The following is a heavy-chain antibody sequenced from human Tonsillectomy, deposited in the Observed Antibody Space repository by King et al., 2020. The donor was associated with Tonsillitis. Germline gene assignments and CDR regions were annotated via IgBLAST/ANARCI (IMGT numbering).Heavy chain of an antibody. CDR1: GFTFSSYA. Sequence: VQLVESGGGLVQPGGSLRLSCAASGFTFSSYAMSWVRQAPGKGLEWVSGISGSGGSTYYADSVTGRFTISRDKSKNTLYLQMNSLRAEDTAIYYGAKVPHYDFWSGSLTYSFDYWGQGTLVTVSS. D-gene: IGHD3-3*01. CDR2: ISGSGGST. J-gene: IGHJ4*02. CDR3: AKVPHYDFWSGSLTYSFDY. V-gene: IGHV3-23*04.